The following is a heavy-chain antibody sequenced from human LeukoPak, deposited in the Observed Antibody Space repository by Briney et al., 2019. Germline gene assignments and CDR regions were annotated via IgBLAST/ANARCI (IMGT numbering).Heavy chain of an antibody. V-gene: IGHV1-24*01. CDR3: ATVSYCSSTSCYIYKGNWFDP. D-gene: IGHD2-2*02. CDR2: FDPEDGET. Sequence: GAPVKVSCKVSGYTLTELSMHWVRQAPGKGLEWMGGFDPEDGETIYAQKFQGRVTMTEDTSTDTAYMELSSLRSEDTAVYYCATVSYCSSTSCYIYKGNWFDPWGQGTLVTVSS. J-gene: IGHJ5*02. CDR1: GYTLTELS.